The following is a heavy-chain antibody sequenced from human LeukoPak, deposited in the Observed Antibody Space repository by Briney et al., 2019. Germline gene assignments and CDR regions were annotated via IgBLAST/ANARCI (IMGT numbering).Heavy chain of an antibody. V-gene: IGHV4-34*01. Sequence: PSETLSLTCAVYGGSFSGYYWSWIRQPPGKGLEWIEEINHSGSTNYNPSLKSRVTISVDTSKNQFSLKLSSVTAADTAVYYCARPPLASSGYYNWFDPWGQGILVTASS. CDR1: GGSFSGYY. J-gene: IGHJ5*02. CDR3: ARPPLASSGYYNWFDP. D-gene: IGHD3-22*01. CDR2: INHSGST.